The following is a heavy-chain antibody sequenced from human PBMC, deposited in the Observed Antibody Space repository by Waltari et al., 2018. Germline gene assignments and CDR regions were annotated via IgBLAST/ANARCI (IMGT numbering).Heavy chain of an antibody. CDR2: KREDGSNK. J-gene: IGHJ3*02. CDR1: GFTFSSYG. D-gene: IGHD3-9*01. CDR3: AKWDYDILTGYYGAFDI. Sequence: QVQLVESGGGVVQPGGSLRLSCAASGFTFSSYGMHWVRQAPGKGLEWGACKREDGSNKYYADSVKGRFTISRDNSKNTLYLQMNSLRAEDTAVYYCAKWDYDILTGYYGAFDIWGQGTMVTVSS. V-gene: IGHV3-30*02.